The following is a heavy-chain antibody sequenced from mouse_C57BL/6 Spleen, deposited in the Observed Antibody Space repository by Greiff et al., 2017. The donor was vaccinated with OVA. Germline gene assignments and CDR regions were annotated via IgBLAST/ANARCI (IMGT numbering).Heavy chain of an antibody. D-gene: IGHD2-4*01. CDR3: AKDYDYDGGIAY. CDR2: INPSTGGT. V-gene: IGHV1-42*01. Sequence: EVKLMESGPELVKPGASVKISCKASGYSFTGYYMNWVKQSPEKSLEWIGEINPSTGGTTYNQKFKAKATLTVDKSSSTAYMQLKSLTSEDSAVYYCAKDYDYDGGIAYWGQGTLVTVSA. CDR1: GYSFTGYY. J-gene: IGHJ3*01.